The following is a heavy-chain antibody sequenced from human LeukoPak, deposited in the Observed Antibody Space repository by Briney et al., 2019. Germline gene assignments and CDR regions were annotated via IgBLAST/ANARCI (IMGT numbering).Heavy chain of an antibody. CDR2: ISSSGSSI. CDR3: VRDYGHHGEYFDF. Sequence: GGSLRLSCAASGFSFSNYNINWVRQAPGKGLEWVSYISSSGSSIYFADSVKGRFTISRDDAKNSLFLQMNSLRDEDTAVYYCVRDYGHHGEYFDFWGQGTLVTVSS. J-gene: IGHJ4*02. D-gene: IGHD3-10*01. CDR1: GFSFSNYN. V-gene: IGHV3-48*02.